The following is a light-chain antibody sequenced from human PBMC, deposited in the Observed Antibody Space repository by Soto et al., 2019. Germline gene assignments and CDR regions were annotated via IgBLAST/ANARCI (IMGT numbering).Light chain of an antibody. CDR2: RDT. V-gene: IGLV3-1*01. J-gene: IGLJ2*01. Sequence: SYELTQPPSVSVSPGQTASITCSGDKLGDKYACWYQQKPGQSPVLVIFRDTKRPSGIPERFSGSNSGNTATLTISGTQAMDEADYYCQTWDSSIVVFGGGTKL. CDR3: QTWDSSIVV. CDR1: KLGDKY.